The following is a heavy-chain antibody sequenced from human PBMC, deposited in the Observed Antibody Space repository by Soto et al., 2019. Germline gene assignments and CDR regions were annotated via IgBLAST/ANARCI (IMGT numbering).Heavy chain of an antibody. J-gene: IGHJ4*02. D-gene: IGHD3-22*01. V-gene: IGHV3-64*01. CDR3: ARNGDSGYYFDY. Sequence: PGGSLRLSCEASGFTFSSYAMHWVRQAPGKGLEYVSAISSNGGSTYYANSVKGRFTISRDNSKNTLYLQMGSLRAEDMAVYYCARNGDSGYYFDYWGQGTLVTVSS. CDR1: GFTFSSYA. CDR2: ISSNGGST.